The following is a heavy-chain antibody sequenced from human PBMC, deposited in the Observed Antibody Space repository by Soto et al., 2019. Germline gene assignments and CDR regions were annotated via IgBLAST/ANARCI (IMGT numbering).Heavy chain of an antibody. CDR2: ISSSSSYI. D-gene: IGHD2-15*01. Sequence: EVQLVESGGGLVKPGGSLRLSCAASGFTFSSYSMNWVRQAPGKGLEWVSSISSSSSYIYYAYSVKGRFTISRDNAKNSLYLQMNSLRAEDTAVYYCARGGSALGWFDPWGQGTLVTVSS. CDR3: ARGGSALGWFDP. CDR1: GFTFSSYS. V-gene: IGHV3-21*01. J-gene: IGHJ5*02.